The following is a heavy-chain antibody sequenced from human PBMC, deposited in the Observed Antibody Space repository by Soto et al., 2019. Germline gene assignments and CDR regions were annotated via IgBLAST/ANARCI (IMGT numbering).Heavy chain of an antibody. CDR2: ISRSSTGI. CDR1: GFTFSLYS. V-gene: IGHV3-48*02. CDR3: ASAVTWGLDV. D-gene: IGHD3-10*01. Sequence: EVQLVESGGGLVQPGGSLRLSCAASGFTFSLYSMSWVRQAPGKGLEWVSYISRSSTGIHYADSVKGRFTISRDDATNSMHLQLNSLRHGDTVVYYCASAVTWGLDVWGQGTTVSISS. J-gene: IGHJ6*02.